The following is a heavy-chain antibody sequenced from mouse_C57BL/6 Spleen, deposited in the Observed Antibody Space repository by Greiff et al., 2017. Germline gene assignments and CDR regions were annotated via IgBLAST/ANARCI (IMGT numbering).Heavy chain of an antibody. CDR3: ARHHQGYYFDY. CDR1: GYAFSSYW. CDR2: IYPGDGDT. J-gene: IGHJ2*01. Sequence: VMLVESGAELVKPGASVKISCKASGYAFSSYWMNWVKQRPGKGLEWIGQIYPGDGDTNYNGKFKGKATLTADKSSSTAYMQLSSLTSEDSAVYFCARHHQGYYFDYWGQGTTLTVSS. V-gene: IGHV1-80*01.